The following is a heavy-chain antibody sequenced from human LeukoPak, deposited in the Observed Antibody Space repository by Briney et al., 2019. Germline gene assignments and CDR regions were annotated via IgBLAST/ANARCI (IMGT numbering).Heavy chain of an antibody. Sequence: PSETLSLTCTVSGVSISSGGYYWSWIRQHPGRGLEWIGYIYYSGSTYYNPSLKSRVTISVDTSKNQFSLKLSSVTAADTAVYYCAISVTGTTGGNWFDPWGQGTLVTVSS. CDR1: GVSISSGGYY. V-gene: IGHV4-31*03. J-gene: IGHJ5*02. CDR3: AISVTGTTGGNWFDP. CDR2: IYYSGST. D-gene: IGHD1-7*01.